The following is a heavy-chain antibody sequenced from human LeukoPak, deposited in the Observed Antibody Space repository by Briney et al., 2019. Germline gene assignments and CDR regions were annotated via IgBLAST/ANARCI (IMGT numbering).Heavy chain of an antibody. CDR1: GFIFSTYA. CDR3: AQETLSHEIWFDP. V-gene: IGHV3-23*01. D-gene: IGHD5-24*01. Sequence: GGSLRLSCVASGFIFSTYAISSVRQSPGKGLEWVSAISGTGSNTYYADSVKGRFTISRDNFKNTLYLHMKSLRAEDTALYYCAQETLSHEIWFDPWGQGTQVTVSS. J-gene: IGHJ5*02. CDR2: ISGTGSNT.